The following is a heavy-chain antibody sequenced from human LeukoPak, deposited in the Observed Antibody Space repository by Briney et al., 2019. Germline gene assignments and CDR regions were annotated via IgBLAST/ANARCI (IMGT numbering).Heavy chain of an antibody. J-gene: IGHJ6*03. V-gene: IGHV5-51*01. CDR3: ARRATTGTPLYYYYYMDV. Sequence: NRGESLKISCKGSGYSFTSYWIGLVRQMPGKVLEWMGIIYPGDSDTRYSPSFQGQVTISADKSISTAYLQWSSLKASDTAMYYCARRATTGTPLYYYYYMDVWGKGTTVTVSS. CDR1: GYSFTSYW. CDR2: IYPGDSDT. D-gene: IGHD1-1*01.